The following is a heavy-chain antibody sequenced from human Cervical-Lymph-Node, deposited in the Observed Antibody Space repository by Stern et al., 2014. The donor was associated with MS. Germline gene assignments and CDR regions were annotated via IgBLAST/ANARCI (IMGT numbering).Heavy chain of an antibody. V-gene: IGHV1-69*01. CDR1: GGTFSNYA. J-gene: IGHJ4*02. CDR3: ARASLTSGYYYSHLAY. D-gene: IGHD3-22*01. CDR2: IIPIFDIA. Sequence: VQLVESGAEVKKPGSSVKVSCKASGGTFSNYATSWVRQVPGQGLEWVGGIIPIFDIAHYAQKFQGRVTIAADESTSTAYMEVNSLTHEDTAVYYCARASLTSGYYYSHLAYWGQGTLVTVSS.